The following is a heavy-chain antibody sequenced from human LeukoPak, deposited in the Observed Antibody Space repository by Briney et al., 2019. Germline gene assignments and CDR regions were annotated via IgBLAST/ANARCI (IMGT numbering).Heavy chain of an antibody. D-gene: IGHD2-2*01. CDR3: ARDPAASDIVVVPADY. V-gene: IGHV3-21*03. CDR2: ISSSSSYI. CDR1: GFTFSSYS. J-gene: IGHJ4*02. Sequence: PGGSLTLSCAASGFTFSSYSMNWVRQAPGKGLEWVSSISSSSSYIYYADSVKGRFTISGDNAKNSLYLQMNSLRAEDTAVYYCARDPAASDIVVVPADYWGQGTLVTVSS.